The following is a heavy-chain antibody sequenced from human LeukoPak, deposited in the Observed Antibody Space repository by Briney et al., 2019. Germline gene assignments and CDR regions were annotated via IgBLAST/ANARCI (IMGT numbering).Heavy chain of an antibody. CDR3: ARGLAARPRWFDP. D-gene: IGHD6-6*01. CDR1: GYTFTGYY. Sequence: ASVKVSCKASGYTFTGYYMHWVRQAPGQGLEWMGWINPNSGGTNYAQKFQGRVTMTRDTSISTACMELSRLRSDDTAVYYCARGLAARPRWFDPWGQGTLVTVSS. V-gene: IGHV1-2*02. J-gene: IGHJ5*02. CDR2: INPNSGGT.